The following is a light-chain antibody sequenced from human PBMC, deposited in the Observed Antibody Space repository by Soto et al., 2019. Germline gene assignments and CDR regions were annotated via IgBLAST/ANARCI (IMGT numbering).Light chain of an antibody. Sequence: EIVVTQSPATLSSSPGERATLSCRARQTVGGRLAWYQHKPGQAPRLLIYDSSNRATGIPARFSGSGSGTDFTLTISSLEPADFAVYYCHQRKSWPRTFGQGTKVDIK. CDR2: DSS. CDR3: HQRKSWPRT. J-gene: IGKJ1*01. V-gene: IGKV3-11*01. CDR1: QTVGGR.